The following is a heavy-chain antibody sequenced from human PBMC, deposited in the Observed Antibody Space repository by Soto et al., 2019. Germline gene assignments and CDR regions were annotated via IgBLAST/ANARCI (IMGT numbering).Heavy chain of an antibody. CDR1: GGSFTYT. CDR2: IIPIFGTA. V-gene: IGHV1-69*13. Sequence: ASVKVSCKASGGSFTYTLSWVRQAPGQGLEWMGGIIPIFGTANYAQKFQGRVTITADESTKTAYMELSTLRSEDTAVFYCARLHSHGTYGMDVWGQGTTVTVSS. J-gene: IGHJ6*02. CDR3: ARLHSHGTYGMDV. D-gene: IGHD5-18*01.